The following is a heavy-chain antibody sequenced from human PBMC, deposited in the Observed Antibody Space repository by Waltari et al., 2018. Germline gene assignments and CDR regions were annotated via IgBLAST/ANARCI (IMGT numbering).Heavy chain of an antibody. CDR1: GGTFSSYA. J-gene: IGHJ4*02. D-gene: IGHD6-6*01. CDR3: ATEEIAARDFDY. CDR2: IIPIFGTA. V-gene: IGHV1-69*13. Sequence: QVQLVQSGAEVKKPGSSVKVSCKASGGTFSSYAISWVRQDPGQGLEWMGGIIPIFGTANYAQKFQGRVTITADTSTDTAYMELSSLRSEDTAVYYCATEEIAARDFDYWGQGTLVTVSS.